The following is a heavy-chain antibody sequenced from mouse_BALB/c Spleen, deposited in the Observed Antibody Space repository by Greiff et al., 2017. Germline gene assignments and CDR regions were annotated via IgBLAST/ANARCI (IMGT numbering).Heavy chain of an antibody. J-gene: IGHJ1*01. Sequence: QVTLKVSGAELMKPGASVKISCKATGYTFSSYWIEWVKQRPGHGLEWIGEILPGSGSTNYNEKFKGKATFTADTSSNTAYMQLSSLTSEDSAVYYCARRGNSWRYIDVWGAGTTVTVSS. CDR2: ILPGSGST. CDR3: ARRGNSWRYIDV. V-gene: IGHV1-9*01. CDR1: GYTFSSYW.